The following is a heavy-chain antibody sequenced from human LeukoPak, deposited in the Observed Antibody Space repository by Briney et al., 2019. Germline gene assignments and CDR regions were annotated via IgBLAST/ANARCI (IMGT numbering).Heavy chain of an antibody. J-gene: IGHJ3*02. D-gene: IGHD3-3*01. V-gene: IGHV4-30-4*08. CDR1: GGSISSGDYY. Sequence: PSETLSLTCTVSGGSISSGDYYWSWIRQPPGKGLEWIGCIYYSGSTYYNPSLKSRVTISVDTSKNQFSLKLSSVTAADTAVYYCASGYDFWSGYYEGIFDIWGQGTMVTVSS. CDR2: IYYSGST. CDR3: ASGYDFWSGYYEGIFDI.